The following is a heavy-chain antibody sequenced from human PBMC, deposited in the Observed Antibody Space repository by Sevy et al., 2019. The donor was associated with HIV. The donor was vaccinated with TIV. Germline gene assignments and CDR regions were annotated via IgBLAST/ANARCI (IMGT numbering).Heavy chain of an antibody. V-gene: IGHV3-49*03. D-gene: IGHD2-21*02. CDR3: TRRASRVYGDHLNLY. CDR2: IRSETYGETT. CDR1: GFTFGDYA. Sequence: GGSLRLSCTASGFTFGDYAMSWFRQAPGRGLEWVGFIRSETYGETTEYAASVKGRFTVSRDDSKSIVYLQMNSLKTEDTAMYYCTRRASRVYGDHLNLYWGQGTLVTVSP. J-gene: IGHJ4*02.